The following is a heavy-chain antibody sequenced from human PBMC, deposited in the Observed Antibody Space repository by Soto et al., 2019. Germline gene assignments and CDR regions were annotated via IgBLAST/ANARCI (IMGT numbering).Heavy chain of an antibody. J-gene: IGHJ4*02. CDR1: GFTFSSHW. V-gene: IGHV3-7*01. CDR3: TRAYIGWSDDPFDS. D-gene: IGHD1-1*01. Sequence: EVQLVESGGGLVQPGGSLRLSCAASGFTFSSHWMTWVRQAPGKGLEWVAHIKEDGNEKNYVDSVRGRFTISRDNAKNSLYLQLNSLRAEDTAVYYCTRAYIGWSDDPFDSWGQGTLVTVSS. CDR2: IKEDGNEK.